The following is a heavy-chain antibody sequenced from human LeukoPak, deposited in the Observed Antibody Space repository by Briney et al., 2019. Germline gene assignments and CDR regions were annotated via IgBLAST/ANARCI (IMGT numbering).Heavy chain of an antibody. J-gene: IGHJ4*02. Sequence: PGGSLRLSCAASGFTFSNTWMSWVRQAPGKGLEWVGRIKSKTDGGTTDYAAPVKGRFTISRDDSKNTLYLQMNSLKTEDTAVYYCARTQGQPTAYFDYWGQGTLVTVSS. D-gene: IGHD1-26*01. CDR2: IKSKTDGGTT. V-gene: IGHV3-15*01. CDR3: ARTQGQPTAYFDY. CDR1: GFTFSNTW.